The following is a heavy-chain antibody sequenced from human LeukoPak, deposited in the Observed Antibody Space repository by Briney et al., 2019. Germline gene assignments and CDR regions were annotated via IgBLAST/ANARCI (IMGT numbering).Heavy chain of an antibody. CDR2: IKQDGSEK. J-gene: IGHJ4*02. CDR3: AREYCVNDVCYTITFDY. CDR1: GFTFSRYW. D-gene: IGHD2-8*01. V-gene: IGHV3-7*01. Sequence: GGSLRLSCAASGFTFSRYWMNWVRQAPGKGLEWVANIKQDGSEKYYVDSVKGRFTISRDNAKNSLYLQMNSLRAEDTAVYYCAREYCVNDVCYTITFDYWGQGTLVTVSS.